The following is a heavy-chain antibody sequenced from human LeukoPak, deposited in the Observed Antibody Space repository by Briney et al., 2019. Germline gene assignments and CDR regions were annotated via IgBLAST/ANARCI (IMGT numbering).Heavy chain of an antibody. CDR2: ISSNGGST. CDR3: VKDLGQQWLVSYFDY. D-gene: IGHD6-19*01. V-gene: IGHV3-64D*06. CDR1: GFTFSSYA. J-gene: IGHJ4*02. Sequence: PGGSLRLSCSASGFTFSSYAMHWVRQAPGKGLEYVSAISSNGGSTYYADTVKGRFTISRDNSKNTLYLQMSSLRAEDTAVYYCVKDLGQQWLVSYFDYWGQGTLVTVSS.